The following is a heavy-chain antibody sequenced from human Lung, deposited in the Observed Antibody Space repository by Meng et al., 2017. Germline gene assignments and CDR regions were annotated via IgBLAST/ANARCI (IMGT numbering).Heavy chain of an antibody. Sequence: EGELGESGGGLVQPGGSLRRSCAASGFTFSTHWMHWVRQAPGKGLEWVSRITGDGSSTIYADSVQGRFTMSRDNAKNTLSLQMNSLRAEDTAVYYCARGGVTTDDWGQGTLVTVSS. CDR2: ITGDGSST. CDR1: GFTFSTHW. CDR3: ARGGVTTDD. V-gene: IGHV3-74*01. J-gene: IGHJ4*02. D-gene: IGHD4-17*01.